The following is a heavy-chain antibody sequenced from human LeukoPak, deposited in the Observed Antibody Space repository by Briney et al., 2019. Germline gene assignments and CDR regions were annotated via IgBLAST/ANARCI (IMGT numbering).Heavy chain of an antibody. CDR3: ARARGRYDSSGSPYYFDY. V-gene: IGHV4-39*01. CDR1: GGSISSSTYY. D-gene: IGHD3-22*01. J-gene: IGHJ4*02. Sequence: PSETLSLTCTVSGGSISSSTYYWGWIRQPPGKGPEWIGSIYYSGSTYYNPSLKSRVTISVDTSKNQFSLKLSSVTAADTAVYYCARARGRYDSSGSPYYFDYWGQGTLVTVSS. CDR2: IYYSGST.